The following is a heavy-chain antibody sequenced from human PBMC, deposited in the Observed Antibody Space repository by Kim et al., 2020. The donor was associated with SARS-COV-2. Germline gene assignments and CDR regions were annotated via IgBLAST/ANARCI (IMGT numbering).Heavy chain of an antibody. J-gene: IGHJ4*02. CDR3: ARDYEFGELGSY. Sequence: CYADSVKGRFTISRDKFKNTLYLQMNSLRAEDTAVYYCARDYEFGELGSYWGQGTLVTVSS. V-gene: IGHV3-33*01. D-gene: IGHD3-10*01.